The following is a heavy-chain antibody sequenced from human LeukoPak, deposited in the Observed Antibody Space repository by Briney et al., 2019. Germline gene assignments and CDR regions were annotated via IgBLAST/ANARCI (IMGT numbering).Heavy chain of an antibody. J-gene: IGHJ4*02. Sequence: SETLSLTCTVSGGSISSSSYYWGWIRQPPGKGLGWIGSLYYSGSTYYNPSLKSRVTISVDTSKNQFSLKLSSVTAADTAVYYCARQPPLATVTDYFDYWGQGTLVTVSS. CDR1: GGSISSSSYY. D-gene: IGHD4-17*01. V-gene: IGHV4-39*01. CDR2: LYYSGST. CDR3: ARQPPLATVTDYFDY.